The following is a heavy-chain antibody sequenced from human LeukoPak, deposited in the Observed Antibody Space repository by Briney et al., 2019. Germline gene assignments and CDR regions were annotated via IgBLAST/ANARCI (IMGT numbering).Heavy chain of an antibody. D-gene: IGHD3-10*01. CDR1: GYRFTSYW. CDR2: IYPGDSDT. Sequence: GESLKISCKGSGYRFTSYWIGWVRQMPGKGLEWMVIIYPGDSDTRYSPSFQGQVTISADKSISTAYLQWSSLKASDSAMYYCARPNLWFGEFYGFDPWGQGTLVTVSS. V-gene: IGHV5-51*01. CDR3: ARPNLWFGEFYGFDP. J-gene: IGHJ5*02.